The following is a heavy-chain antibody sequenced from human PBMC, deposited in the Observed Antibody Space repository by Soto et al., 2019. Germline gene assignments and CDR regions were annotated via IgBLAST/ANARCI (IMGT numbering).Heavy chain of an antibody. CDR2: IGVGGDT. D-gene: IGHD3-10*01. V-gene: IGHV3-23*01. CDR1: GFTFSNYA. CDR3: AKNYYFDQ. Sequence: EVQLLDSGGGLVQPGGSLRLSCAASGFTFSNYAMSWVRQAPGKGLEWVSSIGVGGDTYYADSMKGRFTFSRDNSKNTLHLRMNSLSAEDTAVYYCAKNYYFDQWGQGTLVTVSS. J-gene: IGHJ4*02.